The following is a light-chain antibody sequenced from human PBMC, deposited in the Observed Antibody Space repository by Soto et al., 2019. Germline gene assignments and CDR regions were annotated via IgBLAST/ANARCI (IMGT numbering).Light chain of an antibody. Sequence: QSALTQPPSASGSPGQSVTISCTGTSSDVGRYNLVSWYQQHPGKAPKLMIYEGSKRPSGVSNRFSGSKSGNTASLTISGLQAEDEADYYCCSYAGSSTWVFGGGTQLTVL. CDR2: EGS. J-gene: IGLJ3*02. V-gene: IGLV2-23*01. CDR1: SSDVGRYNL. CDR3: CSYAGSSTWV.